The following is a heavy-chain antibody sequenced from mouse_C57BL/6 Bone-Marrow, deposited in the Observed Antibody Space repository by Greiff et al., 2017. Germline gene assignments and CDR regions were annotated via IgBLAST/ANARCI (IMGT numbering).Heavy chain of an antibody. J-gene: IGHJ3*01. CDR3: ARSGGNYPWFAY. Sequence: QVQLQLSGPELVKPGASVKISCKASGYAFSSSWMNWVKQRPGKGLEWIGRIYPGDGDTNYNGKFKGKATLTADKSSSTAYMQLSSLTSEDSAVYFCARSGGNYPWFAYWGQGTLVTVSA. CDR1: GYAFSSSW. V-gene: IGHV1-82*01. D-gene: IGHD2-1*01. CDR2: IYPGDGDT.